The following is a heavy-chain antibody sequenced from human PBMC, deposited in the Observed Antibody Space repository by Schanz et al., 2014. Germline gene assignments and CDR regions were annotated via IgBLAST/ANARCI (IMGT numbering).Heavy chain of an antibody. J-gene: IGHJ5*02. CDR2: IDNGGST. V-gene: IGHV4-4*02. CDR1: GVSINSNNW. CDR3: ARAPTSNFDP. Sequence: QVQLQESGPGLVKPSGTLSLTCAVSGVSINSNNWWSWVRQPPGKGLEWIGAIDNGGSTNYNPSLKSRITISVDKPKNQFTLKLTAVTAADTAVYYCARAPTSNFDPWGQGTPVTVSS.